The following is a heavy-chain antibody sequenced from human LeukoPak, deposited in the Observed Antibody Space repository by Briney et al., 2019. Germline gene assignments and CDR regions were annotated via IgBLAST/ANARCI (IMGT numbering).Heavy chain of an antibody. CDR1: GFTVSSNY. CDR2: IYSGGST. D-gene: IGHD6-19*01. J-gene: IGHJ4*02. Sequence: PGGSLRLSCAASGFTVSSNYMSWVRQAPGKGMEWVSVIYSGGSTYYADSVKGRFTISRDNSKNTLYLQMNSLRVEDTAVYYCARGGTPGYSSGRIDYWGQGTLVTVSS. V-gene: IGHV3-53*05. CDR3: ARGGTPGYSSGRIDY.